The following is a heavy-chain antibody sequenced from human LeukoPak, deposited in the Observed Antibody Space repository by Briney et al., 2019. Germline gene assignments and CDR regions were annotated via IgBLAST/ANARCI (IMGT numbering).Heavy chain of an antibody. CDR2: ISSSSSYR. J-gene: IGHJ4*02. V-gene: IGHV3-21*01. CDR1: VFTFSSYS. D-gene: IGHD2-15*01. CDR3: ARALGYCSGGSCSVVDY. Sequence: GGALRLSCSASVFTFSSYSMNWVRQAPGKGLGWVSSISSSSSYRYYADSVKGRLTISRDNATNSIYVQMNSLRAEDNAVYYCARALGYCSGGSCSVVDYWGQGTLVTVSS.